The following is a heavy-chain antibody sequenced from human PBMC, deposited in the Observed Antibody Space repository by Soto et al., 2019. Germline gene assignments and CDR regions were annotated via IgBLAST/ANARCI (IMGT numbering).Heavy chain of an antibody. J-gene: IGHJ4*02. V-gene: IGHV3-21*01. D-gene: IGHD3-10*01. CDR1: GFTFSDYS. CDR3: ARGDLVRGVNPRVDY. CDR2: ISSASSYI. Sequence: EVQLAESGGGLVKSGASLRLSCAASGFTFSDYSMNWVRQAPGKGLEWVSSISSASSYIYYADSVRGRFTISRDNAKXXXXXXXXXXXXXXTAVYYCARGDLVRGVNPRVDYWGQGTLVTVAS.